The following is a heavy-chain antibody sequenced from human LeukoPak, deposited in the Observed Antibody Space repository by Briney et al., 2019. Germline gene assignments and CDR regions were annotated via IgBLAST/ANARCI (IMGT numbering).Heavy chain of an antibody. V-gene: IGHV3-20*04. J-gene: IGHJ4*02. Sequence: GGSLRLSCAASGFTFDDYGMSWVRQAPGKGLEWVSGINWNGGSTGYADSVKGRFTISRDNAKNSLYLQMNSLRAEDTALYYCARVGIAARLTPDYFDYWGQGTLVTVSS. CDR3: ARVGIAARLTPDYFDY. CDR1: GFTFDDYG. D-gene: IGHD6-6*01. CDR2: INWNGGST.